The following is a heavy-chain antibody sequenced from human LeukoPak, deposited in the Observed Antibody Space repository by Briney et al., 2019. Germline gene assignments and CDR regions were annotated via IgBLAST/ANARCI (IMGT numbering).Heavy chain of an antibody. CDR2: IYSGGST. CDR3: ARNWGDHFDWLHDY. Sequence: GGSLRLSCAASGFTVISNYMNWVRQALGKGLHWVSVIYSGGSTYYADSEKGRFTISRDNAKNTLYLQMNSLRAEDTAVYYCARNWGDHFDWLHDYWGQGTLVTVSS. V-gene: IGHV3-66*01. CDR1: GFTVISNY. D-gene: IGHD3-9*01. J-gene: IGHJ4*02.